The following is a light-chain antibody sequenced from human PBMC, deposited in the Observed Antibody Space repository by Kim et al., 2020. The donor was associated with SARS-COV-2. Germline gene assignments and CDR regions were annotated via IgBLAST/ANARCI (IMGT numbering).Light chain of an antibody. CDR1: QDINAY. Sequence: AATGDRVTITCRASQDINAYLGWYQQKPGKAPNRRIYAASTLQSGVPSRFSGSGSGTDFTLTINCLQSEDFATYCCQQYYTYPRTFGQGTKVDIK. CDR3: QQYYTYPRT. CDR2: AAS. J-gene: IGKJ1*01. V-gene: IGKV1-8*01.